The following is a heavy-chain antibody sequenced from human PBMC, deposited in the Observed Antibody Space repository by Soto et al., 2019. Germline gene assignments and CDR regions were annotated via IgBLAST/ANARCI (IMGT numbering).Heavy chain of an antibody. J-gene: IGHJ6*03. CDR1: GFSLSTSGVG. Sequence: SGPTLVKPTQTLTLTCTFSGFSLSTSGVGVGWIRQPPGKALEWLALIYWDDDKRYSPSLKSRLTITKDTSKNQVVLTMTNMDPVDTATYYCAHSLAAAGYYYYYYYMDVWGKGTTVTVSS. CDR2: IYWDDDK. V-gene: IGHV2-5*02. D-gene: IGHD6-13*01. CDR3: AHSLAAAGYYYYYYYMDV.